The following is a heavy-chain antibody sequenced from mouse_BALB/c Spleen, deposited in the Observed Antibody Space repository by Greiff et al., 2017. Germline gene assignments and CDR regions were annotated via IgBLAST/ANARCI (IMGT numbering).Heavy chain of an antibody. J-gene: IGHJ4*01. CDR1: GFNIKDTY. CDR3: ALYYGSPSYYPY. D-gene: IGHD1-1*01. Sequence: EVQLQQSGAELVKPGASVKLSCTASGFNIKDTYMHWVKQRPEQGLEWIGRIDPANGNTKYDPKFQGKATITADTSSNTAYLQLSSLTSEDTAVYYCALYYGSPSYYPYWGQGTSVTVSS. V-gene: IGHV14-3*02. CDR2: IDPANGNT.